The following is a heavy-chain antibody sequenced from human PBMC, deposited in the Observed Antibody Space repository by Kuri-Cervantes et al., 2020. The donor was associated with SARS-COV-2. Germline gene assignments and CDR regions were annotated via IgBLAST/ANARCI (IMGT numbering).Heavy chain of an antibody. D-gene: IGHD4-23*01. Sequence: GESLKISCAASGITFSTYWMSWVRQAPGKGLEWVSGINWNGGSTGYADSVKGRFTISRDNAKNSLYLQMNSLRAEDTAVYYCARPTTVVPRGYYYMDVWGQGTMVTVSS. CDR2: INWNGGST. V-gene: IGHV3-20*04. CDR3: ARPTTVVPRGYYYMDV. J-gene: IGHJ6*03. CDR1: GITFSTYW.